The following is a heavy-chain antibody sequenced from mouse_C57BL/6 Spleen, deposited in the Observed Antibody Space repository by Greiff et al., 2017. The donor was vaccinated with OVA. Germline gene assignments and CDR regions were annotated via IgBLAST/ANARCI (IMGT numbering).Heavy chain of an antibody. Sequence: QVHVKQSGAELVRPGASVTLSCKASGYTFTDYEMHWVKQTPVHGLEWIGAIDPETGGTAYNQKFKGKAILTADKSSSTAYMELRSLTSEDSAVYYCTRYDYDGRGYAMDYWGQGTSVTVSS. CDR3: TRYDYDGRGYAMDY. J-gene: IGHJ4*01. CDR2: IDPETGGT. CDR1: GYTFTDYE. V-gene: IGHV1-15*01. D-gene: IGHD2-4*01.